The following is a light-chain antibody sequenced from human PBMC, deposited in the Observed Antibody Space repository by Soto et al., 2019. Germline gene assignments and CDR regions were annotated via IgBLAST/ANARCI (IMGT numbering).Light chain of an antibody. Sequence: DIQMTQSPSSLSASVRDKVTITCRASQGFDSYLNWYQQRPGKAPKLLIYAASRLQTGVPSRFSGSGSGTDFTLTINSLQPEDFATYYCQQSYTTPWTFGQGTKVEIK. J-gene: IGKJ1*01. V-gene: IGKV1-39*01. CDR2: AAS. CDR3: QQSYTTPWT. CDR1: QGFDSY.